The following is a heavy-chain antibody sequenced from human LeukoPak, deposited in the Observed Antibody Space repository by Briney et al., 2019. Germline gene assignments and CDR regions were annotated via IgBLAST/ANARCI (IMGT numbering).Heavy chain of an antibody. CDR3: ARWEQYCGGDCDWFDP. D-gene: IGHD2-21*01. CDR1: GFNFEDYG. Sequence: PGGSLRLSCAASGFNFEDYGMTWARQIPGKGLEWVAGVNSNGRSAGYAASVRGRFTISRDNAKNSLYLQMNSLRAEDTAVYYCARWEQYCGGDCDWFDPWGQGTLVTVSS. CDR2: VNSNGRSA. J-gene: IGHJ5*02. V-gene: IGHV3-20*04.